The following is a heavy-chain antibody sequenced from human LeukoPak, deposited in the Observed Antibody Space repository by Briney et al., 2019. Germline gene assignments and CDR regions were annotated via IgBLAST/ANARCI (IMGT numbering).Heavy chain of an antibody. CDR2: IYYSGST. J-gene: IGHJ4*02. Sequence: SETLSLTCAVSGGSIDSSSYYWGWIRQPPGKGLEWIGSIYYSGSTYYNPSLKSRVTISVDTSKNQFSLKLSSVTAADTAVYYCAKFNVGGYDWGTDYWGQGTLVTVSS. CDR3: AKFNVGGYDWGTDY. D-gene: IGHD5-12*01. CDR1: GGSIDSSSYY. V-gene: IGHV4-39*01.